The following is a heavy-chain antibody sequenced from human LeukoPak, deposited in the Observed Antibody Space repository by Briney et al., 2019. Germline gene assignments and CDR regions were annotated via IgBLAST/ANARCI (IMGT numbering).Heavy chain of an antibody. CDR1: GFTVSSNY. CDR2: IYSGGST. J-gene: IGHJ4*02. CDR3: ARDHFQGDGYNFDY. Sequence: GGSLRLSCAASGFTVSSNYMSWVRQAPGKGLEWVSVIYSGGSTYYADSVKGRFTISRDNSKNTLYLQMNSLRAEDTAVYYCARDHFQGDGYNFDYWGQGTLVTVSS. D-gene: IGHD5-24*01. V-gene: IGHV3-66*01.